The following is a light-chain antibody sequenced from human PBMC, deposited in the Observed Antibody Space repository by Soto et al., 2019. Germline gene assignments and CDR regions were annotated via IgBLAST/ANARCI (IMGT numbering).Light chain of an antibody. CDR2: DVS. CDR3: SAYSDIDTKV. V-gene: IGLV2-11*01. J-gene: IGLJ1*01. Sequence: QSVLTQPRSVSGSPGQPVTISCTGTSSDVGGYNYVSWYQQHPGKAPKLMIYDVSKRPSGVPDRFSGSKSGNTASLTISGLQAEDEADYYCSAYSDIDTKVFGTGTKSPS. CDR1: SSDVGGYNY.